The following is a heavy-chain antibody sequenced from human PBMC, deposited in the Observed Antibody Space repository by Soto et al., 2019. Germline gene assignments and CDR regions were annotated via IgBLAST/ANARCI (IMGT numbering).Heavy chain of an antibody. CDR1: GFTFSSYS. CDR2: ISSSSSTI. D-gene: IGHD1-26*01. J-gene: IGHJ6*02. CDR3: ARIRSYSDYYYGMDV. Sequence: GGSLRLSCAASGFTFSSYSMNWVRQAPGKGLEWVSYISSSSSTIYYADSVKGRFTISRDNAKNSLYLQMNSLRAEDTAVYYCARIRSYSDYYYGMDVWGQGTTVTVSS. V-gene: IGHV3-48*01.